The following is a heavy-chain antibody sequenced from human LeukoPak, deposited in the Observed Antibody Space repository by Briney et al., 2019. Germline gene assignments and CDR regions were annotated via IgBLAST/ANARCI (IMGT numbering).Heavy chain of an antibody. CDR3: ARQGIAAAGTVGEYFQH. Sequence: SETLSLTCTVSGGSISSSSYYWGWIRQPPGKGLEWIGSIYYSGSTYYNPSLKSRVTISVDTSKNQFSLKLSSVTAADTAVYYCARQGIAAAGTVGEYFQHWGQGTLVTVSS. D-gene: IGHD6-13*01. V-gene: IGHV4-39*01. CDR1: GGSISSSSYY. CDR2: IYYSGST. J-gene: IGHJ1*01.